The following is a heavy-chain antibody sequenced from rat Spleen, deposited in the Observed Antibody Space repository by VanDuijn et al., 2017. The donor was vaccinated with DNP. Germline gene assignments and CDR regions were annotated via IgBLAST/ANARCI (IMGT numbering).Heavy chain of an antibody. V-gene: IGHV5-27*01. CDR3: TTDFERGY. CDR1: GFTFSNYY. CDR2: ISTSGTRT. Sequence: DVQLVESGGDLVQPGRSLQLSCAASGFTFSNYYMAWVRQAPKKGLEWVAAISTSGTRTYYPDSVKGRFTISRDNAKSSLYLQMNSLRSEDTATYYCTTDFERGYWGQGVMVTVSS. J-gene: IGHJ2*01. D-gene: IGHD1-11*01.